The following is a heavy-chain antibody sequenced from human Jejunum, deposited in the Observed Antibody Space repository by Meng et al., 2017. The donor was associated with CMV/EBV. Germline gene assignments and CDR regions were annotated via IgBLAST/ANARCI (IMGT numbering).Heavy chain of an antibody. Sequence: QVQLVQSWAEVKKPGASVKVSCKASGYTFTSYAMHWVRQAPGQRLEWMGWINAVNGNTKYSQKFQGRVTITRDTSASTAYMELSSLRSEDTAVYYCARGEGYCTNGVCSPGYWGQGSLVTASS. CDR1: GYTFTSYA. CDR2: INAVNGNT. D-gene: IGHD2-8*01. V-gene: IGHV1-3*01. CDR3: ARGEGYCTNGVCSPGY. J-gene: IGHJ4*02.